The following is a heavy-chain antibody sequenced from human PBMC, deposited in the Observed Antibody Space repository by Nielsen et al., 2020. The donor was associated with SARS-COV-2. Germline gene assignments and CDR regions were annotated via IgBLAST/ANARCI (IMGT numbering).Heavy chain of an antibody. D-gene: IGHD4-11*01. Sequence: ASVKVSCKTSGYTFTSFAIHLVRQAPGQSLEWMGWINAGNGNTKYSQKFQGRVTMTRDTSANTAYMELSSLSSEDTAVYYCARDKDYTFDYWGQGTLVTVSS. CDR3: ARDKDYTFDY. CDR2: INAGNGNT. CDR1: GYTFTSFA. J-gene: IGHJ4*02. V-gene: IGHV1-3*01.